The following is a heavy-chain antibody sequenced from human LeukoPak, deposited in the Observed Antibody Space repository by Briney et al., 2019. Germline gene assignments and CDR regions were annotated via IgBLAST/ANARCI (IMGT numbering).Heavy chain of an antibody. J-gene: IGHJ4*02. Sequence: ASVKVSCNASGFTLTGYYIHWVRRAPGQGREWMGWINPNSGGTNYAQKFQGRVTMTRDTSISTAYMELSRLRSDDTAVYYCAREWMTYYYDSSGYSPCDYWGQGTLVTVSS. CDR1: GFTLTGYY. CDR2: INPNSGGT. V-gene: IGHV1-2*02. CDR3: AREWMTYYYDSSGYSPCDY. D-gene: IGHD3-22*01.